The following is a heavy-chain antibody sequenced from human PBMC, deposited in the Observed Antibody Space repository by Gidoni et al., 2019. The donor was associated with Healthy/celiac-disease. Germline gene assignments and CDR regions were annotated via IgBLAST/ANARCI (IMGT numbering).Heavy chain of an antibody. J-gene: IGHJ4*02. CDR1: GYTFTSYA. D-gene: IGHD6-13*01. CDR3: ARGFSARGYSSSWYDFDY. Sequence: QVQLVQSGAEVKKPGASVKVSCKASGYTFTSYAMHWVRQAPGQRLEWMGWINAGNGNTKYSQKFQGRVTITRDTSASTAYMELSSLRSEDTAVYYCARGFSARGYSSSWYDFDYWGQGTLVTVSS. CDR2: INAGNGNT. V-gene: IGHV1-3*01.